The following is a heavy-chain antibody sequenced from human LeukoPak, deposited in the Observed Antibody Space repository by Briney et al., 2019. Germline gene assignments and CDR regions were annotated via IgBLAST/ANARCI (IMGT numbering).Heavy chain of an antibody. CDR2: IYTSGST. CDR1: GGSISSYY. CDR3: ARDLSGYDYYYHYMDV. V-gene: IGHV4-4*07. J-gene: IGHJ6*03. D-gene: IGHD5-12*01. Sequence: SETLSLTCTVSGGSISSYYWSWIRQPAGKGLEWIGRIYTSGSTNYNPSLKSRVTISVDKSKNQFSLKLSSVTAADTAVYYCARDLSGYDYYYHYMDVWGRGTTVTVSS.